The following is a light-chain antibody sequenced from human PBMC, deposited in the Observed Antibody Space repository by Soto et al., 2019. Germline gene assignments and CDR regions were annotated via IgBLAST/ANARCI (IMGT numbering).Light chain of an antibody. V-gene: IGLV2-8*01. Sequence: QSALTQPPSASGSPGQSVTISCTGTSSDVGGYNYVSWYQQHPGKAPKLMIYEVSKWPSGVPDRFSGSKSGNTASLTVSGLQADDEADYYCSSYAGSNNLVVFGGGTKVTVL. CDR1: SSDVGGYNY. J-gene: IGLJ2*01. CDR2: EVS. CDR3: SSYAGSNNLVV.